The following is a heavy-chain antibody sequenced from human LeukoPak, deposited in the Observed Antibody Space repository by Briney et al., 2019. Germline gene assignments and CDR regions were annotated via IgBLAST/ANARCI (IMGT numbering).Heavy chain of an antibody. CDR1: GGTFSSYA. J-gene: IGHJ6*02. CDR3: ARGSSRYYYYYGMDV. Sequence: SVNVSCKASGGTFSSYAISWVRQAPGQGLEWMGGIIPIFGTANYAQKFQGRVTITADESTSTAYMELSSLRSEDTAVYYCARGSSRYYYYYGMDVWGQGTTVTVSS. D-gene: IGHD6-6*01. CDR2: IIPIFGTA. V-gene: IGHV1-69*13.